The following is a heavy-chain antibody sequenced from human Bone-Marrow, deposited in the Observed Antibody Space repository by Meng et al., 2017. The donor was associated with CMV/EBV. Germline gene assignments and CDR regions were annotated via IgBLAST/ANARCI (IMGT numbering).Heavy chain of an antibody. Sequence: GGSLRLSCAAPGFTFSSYSMNWVRQAPGKGLEWVSSISSSSSYIYYADSVKGRFTISRDNAKNSLYLQMNSLRAEDTAVYYCARETITMIVVVHGAFDIWGQGTMVTVSS. CDR1: GFTFSSYS. V-gene: IGHV3-21*01. J-gene: IGHJ3*02. CDR3: ARETITMIVVVHGAFDI. CDR2: ISSSSSYI. D-gene: IGHD3-22*01.